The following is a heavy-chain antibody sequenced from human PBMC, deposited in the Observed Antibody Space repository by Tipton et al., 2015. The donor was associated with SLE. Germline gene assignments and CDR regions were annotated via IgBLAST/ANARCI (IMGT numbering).Heavy chain of an antibody. Sequence: QVQLVQSGAEVKKPGASVTVSCQASGYTFTDFGVTWVRQAPGQGLEWVGWISAYNGKTNYAQMVEGRVTMSTDTSTNKAFMELRSLRSDDTAVYYCTRDHCSGANCYFDSWGQGTPVTVSS. CDR1: GYTFTDFG. V-gene: IGHV1-18*01. D-gene: IGHD2-2*01. CDR2: ISAYNGKT. J-gene: IGHJ5*01. CDR3: TRDHCSGANCYFDS.